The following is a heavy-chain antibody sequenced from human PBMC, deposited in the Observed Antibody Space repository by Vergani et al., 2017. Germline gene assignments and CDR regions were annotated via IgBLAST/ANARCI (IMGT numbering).Heavy chain of an antibody. CDR2: IKSKTDGGTT. CDR3: TTDRPSIVVVPAAISFDY. CDR1: GFTFSNAW. D-gene: IGHD2-2*01. Sequence: EVQLVESGGGLVKPGGSLRLSCAASGFTFSNAWMSWVRQAPGKGLEWVGRIKSKTDGGTTDYAAPVKGRFTISRDDSKNTLYLQMNSLKTEDTAVYYCTTDRPSIVVVPAAISFDYWGQGTLVTVSS. J-gene: IGHJ4*02. V-gene: IGHV3-15*01.